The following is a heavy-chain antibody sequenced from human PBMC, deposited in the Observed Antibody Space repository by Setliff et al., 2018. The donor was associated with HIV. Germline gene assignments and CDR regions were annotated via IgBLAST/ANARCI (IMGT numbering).Heavy chain of an antibody. V-gene: IGHV7-4-1*02. CDR2: INTNTGSP. D-gene: IGHD3-10*01. CDR3: ARGGDRMQIWSRFPFDI. CDR1: GYTFRTYG. J-gene: IGHJ3*02. Sequence: ASVKVSCKGSGYTFRTYGISWVRQAPGQGLEWMGWINTNTGSPTYAQGFTRRFVFSLDPSVRTAYLQITGLKAEDTAVYYCARGGDRMQIWSRFPFDIWGQGTMVTVSS.